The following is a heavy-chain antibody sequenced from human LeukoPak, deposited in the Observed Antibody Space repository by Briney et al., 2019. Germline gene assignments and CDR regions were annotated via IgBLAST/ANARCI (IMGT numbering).Heavy chain of an antibody. J-gene: IGHJ4*02. CDR2: INPNSGGT. CDR3: ASIRYSSSSSGQYYFDY. D-gene: IGHD6-6*01. V-gene: IGHV1-2*06. CDR1: GYTFTGYY. Sequence: ASVKVSCKASGYTFTGYYMHWVRQAPGQGLEWMGRINPNSGGTNYAQKFQGRVTMTRDTSISTAYMELSRLRSDDTAVYYCASIRYSSSSSGQYYFDYWGQGTLVTVSS.